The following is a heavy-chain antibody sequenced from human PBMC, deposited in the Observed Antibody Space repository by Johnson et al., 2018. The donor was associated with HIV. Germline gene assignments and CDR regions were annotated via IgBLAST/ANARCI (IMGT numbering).Heavy chain of an antibody. CDR1: GFTFSDYY. J-gene: IGHJ3*02. D-gene: IGHD3-22*01. CDR2: ISGSGGST. Sequence: VQLVESGGGVVQPGGSLRLSCAASGFTFSDYYMSWIRQAPGKGLEWVSAISGSGGSTYYADSVKGRFTISRDNSKNTLYLQMNSLRAEDTAVYYCAQMGGYYDSSGYYPAGAFDIWGQGTMVTVAS. V-gene: IGHV3-23*04. CDR3: AQMGGYYDSSGYYPAGAFDI.